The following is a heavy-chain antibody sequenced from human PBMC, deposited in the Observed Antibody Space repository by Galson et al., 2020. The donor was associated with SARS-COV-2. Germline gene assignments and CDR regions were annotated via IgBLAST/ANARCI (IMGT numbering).Heavy chain of an antibody. Sequence: SETLSLTCTVSGGSISSSSYYWGWIRQPPGKGLEWIGSIYYSGSTYYNPSLKLRVTISEDTSKNQFSLKLSSVTAADTAVYYCASQPKDYDILTGYYKSSAFDIWGQGTMVTVSS. J-gene: IGHJ3*02. CDR2: IYYSGST. CDR1: GGSISSSSYY. D-gene: IGHD3-9*01. CDR3: ASQPKDYDILTGYYKSSAFDI. V-gene: IGHV4-39*01.